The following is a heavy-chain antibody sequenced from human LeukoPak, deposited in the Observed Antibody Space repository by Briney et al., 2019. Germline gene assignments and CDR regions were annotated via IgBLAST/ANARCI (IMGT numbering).Heavy chain of an antibody. D-gene: IGHD4-11*01. CDR1: GGSFSDYY. CDR3: ARALTTVTTFHYFYYGMDV. Sequence: SETLSLTCAVYGGSFSDYYWSWISQPPGKGLEWMGEINHSGSTNYNPSLKTRVTISVDTSKNQFSLKLSSVTAADTAVYFCARALTTVTTFHYFYYGMDVWGQGTTATVSS. CDR2: INHSGST. J-gene: IGHJ6*02. V-gene: IGHV4-34*01.